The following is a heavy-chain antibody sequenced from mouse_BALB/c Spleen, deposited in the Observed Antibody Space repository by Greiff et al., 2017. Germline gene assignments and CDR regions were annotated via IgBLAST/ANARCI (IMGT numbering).Heavy chain of an antibody. CDR3: ARECSYGSRYFDV. CDR1: GYTFSSYW. D-gene: IGHD1-1*01. Sequence: VQLQESGAELMKPGASVKISCKATGYTFSSYWIEWVKQRPGHGLEWIGEILPGSGSTNYNEKFKGKATFTADTSSNTAYMQLSSLTSEDSAVYDCARECSYGSRYFDVWGAGTTVTVSS. V-gene: IGHV1-9*01. J-gene: IGHJ1*01. CDR2: ILPGSGST.